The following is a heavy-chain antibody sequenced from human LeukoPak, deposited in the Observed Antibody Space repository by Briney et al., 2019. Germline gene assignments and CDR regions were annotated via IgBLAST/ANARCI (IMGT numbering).Heavy chain of an antibody. Sequence: PGRSLRLSCAVSGFTFRNFVMHWVRQAPGKGLEWVANIKQDGSEKNYVDSVKGRFTISRDNARNSLYLQMNSLRVEDTAVYYCARDPYSGTYGNTYYYYMDVWGKGTTVTISS. CDR2: IKQDGSEK. CDR1: GFTFRNFV. CDR3: ARDPYSGTYGNTYYYYMDV. V-gene: IGHV3-7*01. D-gene: IGHD1-26*01. J-gene: IGHJ6*03.